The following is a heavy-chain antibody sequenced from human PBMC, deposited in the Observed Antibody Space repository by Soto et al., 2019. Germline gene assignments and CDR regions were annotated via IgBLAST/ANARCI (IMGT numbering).Heavy chain of an antibody. J-gene: IGHJ6*02. CDR3: AKDLRDSYYYYGMDV. V-gene: IGHV3-30*18. CDR2: ISYDGSNK. CDR1: GFTFSSYG. D-gene: IGHD4-17*01. Sequence: QVQLVESGGGVVQPGRSLRLSCAASGFTFSSYGMHWVRQAPGKGLEWVAVISYDGSNKYYADSVKGRFTISRDNSKNKLYLQMNSLRAEDTAVYYCAKDLRDSYYYYGMDVWGQGTTVTVSS.